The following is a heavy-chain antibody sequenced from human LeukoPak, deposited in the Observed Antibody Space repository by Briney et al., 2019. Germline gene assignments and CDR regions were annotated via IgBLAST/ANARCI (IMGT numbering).Heavy chain of an antibody. CDR1: GYSFTSYW. CDR3: ARDSLGRDFWSGYYRD. Sequence: GESLKISCKGSGYSFTSYWIGWVRQMPGKGLEWMGIIYPGDSDTRYSPSFQGQVTFSADKSISTAYLQWSSLKASDTAMYYCARDSLGRDFWSGYYRDWGQGTLVTVSS. D-gene: IGHD3-3*01. CDR2: IYPGDSDT. V-gene: IGHV5-51*01. J-gene: IGHJ4*02.